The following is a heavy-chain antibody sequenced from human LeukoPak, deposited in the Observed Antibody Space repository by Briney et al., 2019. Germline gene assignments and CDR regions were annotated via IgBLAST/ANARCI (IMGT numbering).Heavy chain of an antibody. J-gene: IGHJ5*02. V-gene: IGHV4-4*07. D-gene: IGHD2-2*01. CDR3: ARDSYCSSTSCWRGWFDP. CDR2: IYTSGST. Sequence: SSETLSLTCTVSGGSISSYYWSWIRRPAGKGLEWIGRIYTSGSTNYNPSLKSRVTMSVDTSKNRFSLKLSSVTAADTAVYYCARDSYCSSTSCWRGWFDPWGQGTLVTVSS. CDR1: GGSISSYY.